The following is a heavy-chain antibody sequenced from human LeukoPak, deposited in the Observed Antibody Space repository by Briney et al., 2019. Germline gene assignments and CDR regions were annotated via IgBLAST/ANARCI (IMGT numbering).Heavy chain of an antibody. V-gene: IGHV3-23*01. CDR1: GITLSNYG. D-gene: IGHD3-22*01. CDR3: AKRGVVIRVILVGFHKEAYYFDS. Sequence: GGSLRLSCVVSGITLSNYGMSWVRQAPGKGLEWVSGISDSGGRTHYADSVKGRFTISRDNPKNTLYLQMNSLRADDTAVYFCAKRGVVIRVILVGFHKEAYYFDSWGQGALVTVSS. J-gene: IGHJ4*02. CDR2: ISDSGGRT.